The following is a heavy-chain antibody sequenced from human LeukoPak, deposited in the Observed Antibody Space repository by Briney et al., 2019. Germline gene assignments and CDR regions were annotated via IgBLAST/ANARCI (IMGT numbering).Heavy chain of an antibody. CDR1: GVSISSYY. CDR2: IYYSGST. J-gene: IGHJ4*02. D-gene: IGHD3-10*01. V-gene: IGHV4-59*01. Sequence: PSETLSLTCTVSGVSISSYYWSWIRQPPGKGLEWIGYIYYSGSTNYNPSLKSRVTISVDTSKNQFSVKLSSVTAADTAVYYCARANDYGTGSYLLDYWGQGTLVTVSS. CDR3: ARANDYGTGSYLLDY.